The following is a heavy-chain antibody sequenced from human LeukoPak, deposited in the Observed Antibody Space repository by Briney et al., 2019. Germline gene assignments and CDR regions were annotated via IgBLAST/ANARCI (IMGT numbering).Heavy chain of an antibody. CDR3: ATKGGTYYNY. J-gene: IGHJ4*02. CDR1: GFTFSSYW. Sequence: GGSLRLSCAASGFTFSSYWMSWVRQAPGKGLEWVANIKQDGSEKYYVDSVKGRFTISRDNAKKSLYLQINSLRTEDTAVYYCATKGGTYYNYWGRGSLVTVSS. V-gene: IGHV3-7*03. D-gene: IGHD1-26*01. CDR2: IKQDGSEK.